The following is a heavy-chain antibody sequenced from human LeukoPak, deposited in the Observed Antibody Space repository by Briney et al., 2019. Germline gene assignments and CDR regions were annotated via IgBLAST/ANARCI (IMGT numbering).Heavy chain of an antibody. J-gene: IGHJ4*02. CDR1: GYSFTTYW. CDR3: ATIASAGGRVY. CDR2: IYPGDSDT. V-gene: IGHV5-51*01. D-gene: IGHD6-13*01. Sequence: GESLKISCKGFGYSFTTYWIGWVRQMPGKGLEWMGIIYPGDSDTRYSPSFQGQVTISADKPISTAYLQWSNLKASDTAMYYCATIASAGGRVYLGQGTQVTVSS.